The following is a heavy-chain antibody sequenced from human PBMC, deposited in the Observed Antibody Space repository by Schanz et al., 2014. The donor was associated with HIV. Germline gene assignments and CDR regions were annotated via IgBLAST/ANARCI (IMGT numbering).Heavy chain of an antibody. J-gene: IGHJ5*02. CDR3: ARGIRRDCSSPSCNTGWFDP. V-gene: IGHV4-31*03. Sequence: QVQLQQWGAGRLKPSETLSLTCNVSGVSMSSDTYYWNWIRQRPGKSLEWIGYIFHSGSSYYNPSLKSRVTIPIDTSKTQSSLKLSSVTAADTAVYYCARGIRRDCSSPSCNTGWFDPWGQGTLVTVSS. D-gene: IGHD2-2*02. CDR2: IFHSGSS. CDR1: GVSMSSDTYY.